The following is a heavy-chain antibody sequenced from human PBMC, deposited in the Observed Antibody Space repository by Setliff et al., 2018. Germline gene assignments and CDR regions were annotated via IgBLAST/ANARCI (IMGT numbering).Heavy chain of an antibody. D-gene: IGHD1-1*01. Sequence: GGSLRLSCSAFGFAFRSYSMNWVRQTPGKGLEWVSYISGSSSTIYYADSVKGRFTISRDNAKNLLFLQMNSLRAEDTGVFYCATSRNAYNCFDNWGQGTLVTVSS. CDR2: ISGSSSTI. CDR1: GFAFRSYS. V-gene: IGHV3-48*04. CDR3: ATSRNAYNCFDN. J-gene: IGHJ4*02.